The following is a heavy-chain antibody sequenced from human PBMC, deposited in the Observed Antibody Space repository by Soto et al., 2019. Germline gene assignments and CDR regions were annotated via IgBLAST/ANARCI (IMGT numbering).Heavy chain of an antibody. CDR3: ARAAGGGYCSGGSCYSRAFDI. J-gene: IGHJ3*02. CDR1: GYSISSGYY. Sequence: PSETLSLTCAVSGYSISSGYYWGWIRQPPGKGLEWTGSIYHSGSTYYNPSLKGRVTISVDTSKNQFSLKLSSVTAADTAVYYCARAAGGGYCSGGSCYSRAFDIWGQGTMVTVSS. CDR2: IYHSGST. V-gene: IGHV4-38-2*01. D-gene: IGHD2-15*01.